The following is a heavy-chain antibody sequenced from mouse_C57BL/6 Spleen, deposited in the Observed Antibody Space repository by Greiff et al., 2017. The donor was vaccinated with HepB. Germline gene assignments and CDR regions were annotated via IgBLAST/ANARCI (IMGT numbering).Heavy chain of an antibody. J-gene: IGHJ4*01. CDR1: GYTFTDYY. V-gene: IGHV1-19*01. CDR2: INPYNGGT. D-gene: IGHD3-1*01. Sequence: EVQLQQSGPVLVKPGASVKMSCKASGYTFTDYYMNWVKQSHGKSLEWIGVINPYNGGTSYNQKFKGKATLTVDKSSSTAYMELNSLTYEDSAVYYCASVGLGAMDYWGQGTSVTVSS. CDR3: ASVGLGAMDY.